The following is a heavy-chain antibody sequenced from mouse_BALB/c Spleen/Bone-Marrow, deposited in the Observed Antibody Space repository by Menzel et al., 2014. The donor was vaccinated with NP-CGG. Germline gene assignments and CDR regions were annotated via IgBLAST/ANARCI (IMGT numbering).Heavy chain of an antibody. V-gene: IGHV5-6-3*01. CDR2: INSNGGST. Sequence: DVHLVESGGGLVQPGGSLKLSCAASGFTFSSYGMSWVRQTPDKRLELVATINSNGGSTYYPDSVMGRFTISRDNAKNTLYLQMSSLKSEDTAMYYCARDYDYDYWGQGTTLTVSS. J-gene: IGHJ2*01. CDR1: GFTFSSYG. D-gene: IGHD2-4*01. CDR3: ARDYDYDY.